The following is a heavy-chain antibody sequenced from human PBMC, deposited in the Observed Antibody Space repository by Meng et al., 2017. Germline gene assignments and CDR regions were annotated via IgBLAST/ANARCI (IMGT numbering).Heavy chain of an antibody. D-gene: IGHD2-2*01. V-gene: IGHV1-2*06. Sequence: ASVKVSCKASGYTFTGYYMHWVRQAPGQGLEWMGRINPNSGGTNYAQKFQGRVTMTRDTSISTAYMELSRLRSDDTAVYYCARVREDIVVVPAAMEVLDYWGQGTLVTVSS. CDR1: GYTFTGYY. CDR3: ARVREDIVVVPAAMEVLDY. CDR2: INPNSGGT. J-gene: IGHJ4*02.